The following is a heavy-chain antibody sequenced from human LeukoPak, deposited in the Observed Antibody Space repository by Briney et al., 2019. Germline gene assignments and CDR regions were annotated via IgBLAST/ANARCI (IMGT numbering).Heavy chain of an antibody. CDR1: GGSFSGYY. J-gene: IGHJ4*02. D-gene: IGHD3-3*01. CDR3: ARGNGVGPDY. CDR2: INHSGST. V-gene: IGHV4-34*01. Sequence: SETLSLTCAVYGGSFSGYYWSWIRQPPGKGLEWIGEINHSGSTNYNPSLKSRVTISVDTSKNQFSLKLSSVTAADTAVYYCARGNGVGPDYWGQGTLVTVSS.